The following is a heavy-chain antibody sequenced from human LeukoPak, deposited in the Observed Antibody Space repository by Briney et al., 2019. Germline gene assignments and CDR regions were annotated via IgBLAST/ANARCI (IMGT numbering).Heavy chain of an antibody. CDR3: TREVRYTRHYDY. CDR2: INPSTGGT. D-gene: IGHD3-16*02. V-gene: IGHV1-2*02. J-gene: IGHJ4*02. Sequence: ASVTVSFKASGYTFTSFFIHWVRRAPGQGLEWMGWINPSTGGTTFAQRFQGRVTMTRDTSISTAYLDLSGRTSDDTAIYYCTREVRYTRHYDYWGQGTPVTVSS. CDR1: GYTFTSFF.